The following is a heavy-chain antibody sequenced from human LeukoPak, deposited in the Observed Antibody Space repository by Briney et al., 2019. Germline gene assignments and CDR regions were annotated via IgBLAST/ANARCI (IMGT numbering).Heavy chain of an antibody. CDR3: ARDVTVAGTFTRQNYYYYMDV. Sequence: SVKVSCRASGGTFSSYAISWVRQAPGQGLEWMGRIIPIFGTANYAQKFQGRVTITTDESTSTAYMELSSLRSEDTAVYYCARDVTVAGTFTRQNYYYYMDVWGKGTTVTVSS. J-gene: IGHJ6*03. V-gene: IGHV1-69*05. CDR2: IIPIFGTA. D-gene: IGHD6-19*01. CDR1: GGTFSSYA.